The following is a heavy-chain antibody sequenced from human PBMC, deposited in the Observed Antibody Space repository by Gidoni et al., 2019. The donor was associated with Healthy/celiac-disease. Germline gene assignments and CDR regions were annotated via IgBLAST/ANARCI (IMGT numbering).Heavy chain of an antibody. CDR2: ISWNSGSI. CDR1: GFTFDDYA. CDR3: AKDLRWYPYYFDY. V-gene: IGHV3-9*01. D-gene: IGHD2-15*01. J-gene: IGHJ4*02. Sequence: EVQLVESGGGLVQPGRSLRLSCAASGFTFDDYAMHWVRQAPGKGLEWVSGISWNSGSIGYADSVKGRFTISRDNAKNSLYLQMNSLRAEDTALYYCAKDLRWYPYYFDYWGQGTLVTVSS.